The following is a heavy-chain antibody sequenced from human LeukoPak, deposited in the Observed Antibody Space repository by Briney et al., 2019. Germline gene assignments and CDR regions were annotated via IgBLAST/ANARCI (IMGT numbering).Heavy chain of an antibody. CDR2: MHYNGSG. V-gene: IGHV4-59*08. D-gene: IGHD3-3*01. Sequence: SETLSLTCTASGGSISTYYWNWIREPPGKGLEWIGYMHYNGSGNYNPCLKSRVSIYVDKSKENFALRLNSVTAADTALYFCARLSKGRDYDNWRGYSNYLDPWGQGALVTVSS. J-gene: IGHJ5*02. CDR1: GGSISTYY. CDR3: ARLSKGRDYDNWRGYSNYLDP.